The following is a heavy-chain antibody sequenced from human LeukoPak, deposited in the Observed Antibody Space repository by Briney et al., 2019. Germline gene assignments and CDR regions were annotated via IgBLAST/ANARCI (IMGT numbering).Heavy chain of an antibody. Sequence: PGGSLRLSCAASGFTFSAYGMHCVRQAPGKGLEWVALVWCDGSNKYYADSVKGRYIISRDNSKNTLYLQMNSLRPEDTAVFYGARNYGTNSGGFDIWGQGTTVSVSS. J-gene: IGHJ3*02. D-gene: IGHD4-23*01. CDR2: VWCDGSNK. CDR1: GFTFSAYG. V-gene: IGHV3-33*01. CDR3: ARNYGTNSGGFDI.